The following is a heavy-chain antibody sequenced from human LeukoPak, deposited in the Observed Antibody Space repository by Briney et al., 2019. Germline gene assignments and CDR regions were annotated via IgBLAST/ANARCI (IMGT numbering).Heavy chain of an antibody. Sequence: ASVKVSCKASGYTFTSYDINWVRQATGQGLEWMGRINPNSGGTNYAQKFQGRVTMTRDTSISTAYMELSRLRSDDTSVYYCARTYCYDSSGSRDAFDFWGEGTMVTVSS. V-gene: IGHV1-2*06. CDR2: INPNSGGT. CDR1: GYTFTSYD. J-gene: IGHJ3*01. CDR3: ARTYCYDSSGSRDAFDF. D-gene: IGHD3-22*01.